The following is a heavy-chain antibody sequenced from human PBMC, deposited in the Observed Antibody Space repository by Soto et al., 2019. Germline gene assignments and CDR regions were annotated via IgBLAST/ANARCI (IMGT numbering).Heavy chain of an antibody. V-gene: IGHV3-23*01. J-gene: IGHJ4*02. Sequence: GGSLRLSCAASAFIFSDYAMTCVRQAPGKGLEWVSTISRDAANTHYADSVKRRFTISRDNSKNTLYLQMSSLRGEDTALYYCAKEPSTGYDAHWGRGTLVTVSS. CDR2: ISRDAANT. CDR3: AKEPSTGYDAH. CDR1: AFIFSDYA. D-gene: IGHD3-9*01.